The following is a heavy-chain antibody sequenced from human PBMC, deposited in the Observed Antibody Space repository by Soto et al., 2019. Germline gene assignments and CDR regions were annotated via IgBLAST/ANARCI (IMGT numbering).Heavy chain of an antibody. CDR1: GFTFTNYP. Sequence: EVQVLDSGGGLVQPGGSLRLSCAASGFTFTNYPMAWVRQAPAKGLEWVSTISGSGGSTFYADSVKGRFTISRDNSKNTVYLQMNSLRVEDTAVYYCAKRPLKFEGCYFDYWGQGTLVTVSS. J-gene: IGHJ4*02. D-gene: IGHD3-10*01. V-gene: IGHV3-23*01. CDR2: ISGSGGST. CDR3: AKRPLKFEGCYFDY.